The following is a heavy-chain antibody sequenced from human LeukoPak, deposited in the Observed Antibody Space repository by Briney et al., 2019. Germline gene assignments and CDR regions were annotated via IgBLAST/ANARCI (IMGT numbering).Heavy chain of an antibody. V-gene: IGHV1-2*02. J-gene: IGHJ5*02. CDR2: INPNSGGT. Sequence: GASVKVSCKASGYTFTGYYMHWVRQAPGQGLEWMGWINPNSGGTNYAQKFQGRVTMTRDTSISTAYMELSRLRSDDTAVYYCARGGYCSSTSCFRNWFDPWGQGTLVTVSS. D-gene: IGHD2-2*01. CDR3: ARGGYCSSTSCFRNWFDP. CDR1: GYTFTGYY.